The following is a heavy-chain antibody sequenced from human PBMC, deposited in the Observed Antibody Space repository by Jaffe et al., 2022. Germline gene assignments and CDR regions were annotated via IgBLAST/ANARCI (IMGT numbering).Heavy chain of an antibody. D-gene: IGHD6-6*01. CDR3: AKGNRPSRPYYFDY. J-gene: IGHJ4*02. V-gene: IGHV3-23*01. CDR1: GFTFNNYA. Sequence: EVQLLESGGALVQPGGSLRLSCSASGFTFNNYAMSWVRQAPGKGLEWVSAITNSGGDTYHADSVKGRFTISRDNSKNTLYLEMNSLRAEDTAVYYCAKGNRPSRPYYFDYWGQGTLVIASS. CDR2: ITNSGGDT.